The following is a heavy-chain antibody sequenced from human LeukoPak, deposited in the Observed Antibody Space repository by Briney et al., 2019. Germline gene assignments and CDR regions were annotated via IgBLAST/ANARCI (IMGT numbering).Heavy chain of an antibody. Sequence: GGSLRLSCAASGFTFTDFAMNWVRQAPGKGLEWVSGIGGGGTNTDYADSVKGRFTISRDNPKNTLALQMSSLRADDTAVYFCAKDARGYHRPIGHWGQGILVTVSS. V-gene: IGHV3-23*01. D-gene: IGHD3-22*01. CDR2: IGGGGTNT. J-gene: IGHJ4*02. CDR1: GFTFTDFA. CDR3: AKDARGYHRPIGH.